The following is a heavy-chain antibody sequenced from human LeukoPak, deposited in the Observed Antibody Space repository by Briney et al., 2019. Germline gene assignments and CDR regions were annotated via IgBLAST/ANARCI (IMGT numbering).Heavy chain of an antibody. CDR3: ARGPRLRWYYYFDY. Sequence: SVKVSCKASGYTFSNYGISWVRQAPGQGLEWMGGIIPIFGTANYAQKFQGRVTITADESTSTAYMELSSLRSEDTAVYYCARGPRLRWYYYFDYWGQGTLVTVSS. V-gene: IGHV1-69*13. D-gene: IGHD4-23*01. J-gene: IGHJ4*02. CDR1: GYTFSNYG. CDR2: IIPIFGTA.